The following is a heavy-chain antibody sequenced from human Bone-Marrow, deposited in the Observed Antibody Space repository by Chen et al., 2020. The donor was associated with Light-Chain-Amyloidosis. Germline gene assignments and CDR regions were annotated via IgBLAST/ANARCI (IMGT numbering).Heavy chain of an antibody. J-gene: IGHJ4*02. CDR1: ETSIDAAY. CDR3: ARVQTVTALNY. Sequence: QVQLQELGPGLVKPSETLSLTCSVSETSIDAAYWAWIRQPPGKGLEWIGYIFYSGSTTYNPSLNSRFTMSVDTSTNQFSLKLTSLTTADTAVYYCARVQTVTALNYWGQGTMVTVSS. V-gene: IGHV4-59*01. D-gene: IGHD2-21*02. CDR2: IFYSGST.